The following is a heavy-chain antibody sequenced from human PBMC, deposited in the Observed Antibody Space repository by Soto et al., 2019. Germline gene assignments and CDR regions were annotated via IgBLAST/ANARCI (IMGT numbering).Heavy chain of an antibody. CDR1: GFTFSSYS. J-gene: IGHJ6*03. D-gene: IGHD6-25*01. CDR3: ARDQGRPGQRYYYYYMDV. CDR2: ISSSSSTI. V-gene: IGHV3-48*01. Sequence: GGSLRLSCAASGFTFSSYSMNWVRQAPGKGLEWVSYISSSSSTIYYADSVKGRFTISRDNAKNSLYLQMNSLRAEDTAVYYCARDQGRPGQRYYYYYMDVWAKGPRSPSP.